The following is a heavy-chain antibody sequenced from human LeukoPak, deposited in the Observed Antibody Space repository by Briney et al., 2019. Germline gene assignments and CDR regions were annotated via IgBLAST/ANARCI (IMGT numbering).Heavy chain of an antibody. Sequence: GASVKVSCKASGYTFTSYDINWVRQATGQGREGMGWMNPNSGNAGYTQKFQGRVNKTRTTSISTAYMELGSLRSEDTAVYCCARGLELFRYMDVWGKGTTVSVSS. D-gene: IGHD1-7*01. J-gene: IGHJ6*03. V-gene: IGHV1-8*01. CDR2: MNPNSGNA. CDR3: ARGLELFRYMDV. CDR1: GYTFTSYD.